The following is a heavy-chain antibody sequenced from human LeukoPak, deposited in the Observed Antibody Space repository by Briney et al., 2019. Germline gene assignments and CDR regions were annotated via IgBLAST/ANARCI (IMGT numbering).Heavy chain of an antibody. CDR1: GGSINSYY. V-gene: IGHV4-59*01. J-gene: IGHJ4*02. CDR3: ATYTSGWYLSY. D-gene: IGHD6-19*01. CDR2: IYYSGST. Sequence: PSETLSLTCTVSGGSINSYYWTWIRQPPGKGLEWIGYIYYSGSTNYNPSLKSRVTISLDTSNNQFSLRLHSVTAADTAIYYCATYTSGWYLSYWGQGTLVTVSS.